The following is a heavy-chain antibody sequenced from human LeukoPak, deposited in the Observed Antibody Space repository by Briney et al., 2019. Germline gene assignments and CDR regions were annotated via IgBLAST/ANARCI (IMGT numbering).Heavy chain of an antibody. CDR3: AKAALYGDYSGFDA. D-gene: IGHD4-17*01. Sequence: GVSLPLPCPASGFTFNSYSMSWVRQGPARGLAWVSTIIGSGDTAYFPASPKGRFPLFRDNTKNTLYLQMNSLGAEDTAVYYCAKAALYGDYSGFDAWGQGTLVTVSS. CDR1: GFTFNSYS. J-gene: IGHJ5*02. CDR2: IIGSGDTA. V-gene: IGHV3-23*01.